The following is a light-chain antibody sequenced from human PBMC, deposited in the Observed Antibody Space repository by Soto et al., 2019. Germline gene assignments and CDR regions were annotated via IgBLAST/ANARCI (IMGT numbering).Light chain of an antibody. Sequence: AVVTQEPTLTVSLGGTVTPTCSSSTGAVTSGHYPYWFQQKPGQAPRTLIYDTSNKHSWTPARFSGSLLGGKAALTLSGAQPEDEAEYYCLLPYCASLKVFGTGPKVTVL. CDR2: DTS. V-gene: IGLV7-46*01. J-gene: IGLJ1*01. CDR3: LLPYCASLKV. CDR1: TGAVTSGHY.